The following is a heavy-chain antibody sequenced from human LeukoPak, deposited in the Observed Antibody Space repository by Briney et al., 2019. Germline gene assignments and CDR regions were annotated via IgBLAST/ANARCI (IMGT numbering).Heavy chain of an antibody. J-gene: IGHJ1*01. CDR1: GGSISNYY. V-gene: IGHV4-59*01. CDR3: ARAAVTTSRYFQH. CDR2: IYNSGHT. Sequence: SETLSLTCTVSGGSISNYYWSWIRQPPGKGLEWIGYIYNSGHTNYNPSLKSRVTTSEDTSKNQLSLKLSSVTAADTAVYYRARAAVTTSRYFQHWGQGTLVTVSS. D-gene: IGHD4-17*01.